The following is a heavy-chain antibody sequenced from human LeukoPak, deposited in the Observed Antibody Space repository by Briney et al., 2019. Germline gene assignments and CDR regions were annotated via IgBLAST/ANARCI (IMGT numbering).Heavy chain of an antibody. CDR1: GLTFTTYA. J-gene: IGHJ4*02. Sequence: GGSLRLSCSAPGLTFTTYAMFWVRQAPGKGLEYVSAISPDGGVTYYADSVKGRFTISRDNSKDTLYLQMSSLRAEDTAVYYCVTRPPAGRYFDYWGQGTKVTVSS. V-gene: IGHV3-64D*08. CDR3: VTRPPAGRYFDY. CDR2: ISPDGGVT. D-gene: IGHD2-2*01.